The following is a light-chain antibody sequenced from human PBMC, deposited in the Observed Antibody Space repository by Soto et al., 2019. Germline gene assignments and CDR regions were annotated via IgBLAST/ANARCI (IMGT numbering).Light chain of an antibody. J-gene: IGKJ3*01. CDR1: QSVSSSY. V-gene: IGKV3-20*01. Sequence: EIVLTQSPGTLSLSPGERATLSCRASQSVSSSYLAWYQQKPGQAPRLPIYGASSRATGIPDRFSGSGSGTDFTLTISRLEPEDSAVYYCQQYGSSPFTFGPGTKVDIK. CDR3: QQYGSSPFT. CDR2: GAS.